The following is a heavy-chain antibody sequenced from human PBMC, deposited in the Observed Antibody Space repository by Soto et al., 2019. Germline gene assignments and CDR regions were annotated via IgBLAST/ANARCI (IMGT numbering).Heavy chain of an antibody. CDR2: IYHSGST. Sequence: SETLSLTCAVSGGSSSSSNWWSWVRQPPGKGLEWIGEIYHSGSTNYNPSLKSRVTISVDKSKNQFSLKLSSVTAADTAVYYCARGKDIVVVPAAPSDWFDPWGQGTLVTVSS. D-gene: IGHD2-2*01. CDR3: ARGKDIVVVPAAPSDWFDP. J-gene: IGHJ5*02. V-gene: IGHV4-4*02. CDR1: GGSSSSSNW.